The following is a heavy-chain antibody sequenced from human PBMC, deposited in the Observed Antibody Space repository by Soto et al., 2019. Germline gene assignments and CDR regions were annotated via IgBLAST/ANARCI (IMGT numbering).Heavy chain of an antibody. CDR3: TRGRWELGPFDC. CDR2: INSDGSRT. CDR1: GFTFSSYW. V-gene: IGHV3-74*01. Sequence: EVQLVESGGGLVQPGGSLRLSCATSGFTFSSYWMHWVRQVPGEGLVWVSRINSDGSRTDYADSVQGRFTISRDNAKNTVYLQMNSRRGEDTAVYYCTRGRWELGPFDCWGQGSLVTVSS. D-gene: IGHD1-26*01. J-gene: IGHJ4*02.